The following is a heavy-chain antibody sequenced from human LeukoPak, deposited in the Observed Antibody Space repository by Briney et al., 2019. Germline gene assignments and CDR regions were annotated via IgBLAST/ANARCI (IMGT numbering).Heavy chain of an antibody. CDR2: INWNGGSI. J-gene: IGHJ5*02. Sequence: GGSLRLSCAASGFNFDEYGMSWVRQAPGKGLEWVSAINWNGGSIGYADPVKGRFTISRDNAKNSLYLQMNSLRAEDAALYYCARARRYSYGNNWFDPWGQGTLVTVSS. CDR3: ARARRYSYGNNWFDP. V-gene: IGHV3-20*04. CDR1: GFNFDEYG. D-gene: IGHD5-18*01.